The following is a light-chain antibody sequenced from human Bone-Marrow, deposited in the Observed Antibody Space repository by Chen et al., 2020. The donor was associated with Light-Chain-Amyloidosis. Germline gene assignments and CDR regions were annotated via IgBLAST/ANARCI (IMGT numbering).Light chain of an antibody. CDR3: QSADSSGTYEVI. V-gene: IGLV3-25*03. CDR2: RDT. J-gene: IGLJ2*01. Sequence: SYVLTQPPSVSVSPGQTARITCSGDDLPTKYAYWYQQKPGQAPVLVIHRDTERPSGISERFSGSSSGTTATLTISGVQAEDEDDYHCQSADSSGTYEVIFGGGTKLTVL. CDR1: DLPTKY.